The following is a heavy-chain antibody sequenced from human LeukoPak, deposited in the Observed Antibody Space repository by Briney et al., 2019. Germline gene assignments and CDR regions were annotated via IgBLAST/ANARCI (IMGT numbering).Heavy chain of an antibody. V-gene: IGHV1-24*01. CDR1: GYTLTELS. J-gene: IGHJ4*02. D-gene: IGHD5-24*01. Sequence: ASVKVSCKVSGYTLTELSMHWVRQAPGKGLEWMGGFDPEDGETIYAQKSQGRVTMTEDTSTDTAYMELSSLRSEDTAVYYCATAPPMATITDYFDYWGQGTLVTVSS. CDR2: FDPEDGET. CDR3: ATAPPMATITDYFDY.